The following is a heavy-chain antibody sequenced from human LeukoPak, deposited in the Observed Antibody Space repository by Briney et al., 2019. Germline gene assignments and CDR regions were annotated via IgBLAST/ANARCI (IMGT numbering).Heavy chain of an antibody. Sequence: SETLSLTCTVSGGSISSYYWSWIRQPPGKGLEWIGYIYYSGSTNYNPSLKSRVTISVDTSKNQFSLKLSSVTAADTAVYYCARLYRSGYLFDYWGQGTLVTVSS. CDR2: IYYSGST. CDR3: ARLYRSGYLFDY. V-gene: IGHV4-59*01. D-gene: IGHD3-22*01. J-gene: IGHJ4*02. CDR1: GGSISSYY.